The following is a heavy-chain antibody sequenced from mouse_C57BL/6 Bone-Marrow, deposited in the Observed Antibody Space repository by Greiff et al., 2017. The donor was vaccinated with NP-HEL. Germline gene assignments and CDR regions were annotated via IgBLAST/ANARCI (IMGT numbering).Heavy chain of an antibody. V-gene: IGHV5-6*01. CDR2: ISSGGSYT. D-gene: IGHD1-1*01. Sequence: EVKVVESGGDLVKPGGSLKLSCAASGFTFSSYGMSWVRQTPDKRLEWVATISSGGSYTYYPDSVKGRFTISSDTAKNTLYLQMSTLKSEDTDMYYCARHYCYGRGWYFDVWGAGTTVTDSS. J-gene: IGHJ1*01. CDR1: GFTFSSYG. CDR3: ARHYCYGRGWYFDV.